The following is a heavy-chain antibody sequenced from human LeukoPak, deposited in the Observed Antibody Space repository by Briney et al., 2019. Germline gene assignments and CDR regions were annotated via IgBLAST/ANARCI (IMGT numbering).Heavy chain of an antibody. Sequence: GGSLRLSCAASGFTFDDYTMHWVRQAPGKGLEWVSLISWDGGSTYYADSVKGRFTISRDNSKNSLYLQMNSLRTEDTALYYCAKDWPVRYYYYMDVWGKGTTVTVSS. CDR1: GFTFDDYT. D-gene: IGHD4-17*01. CDR2: ISWDGGST. CDR3: AKDWPVRYYYYMDV. V-gene: IGHV3-43*01. J-gene: IGHJ6*03.